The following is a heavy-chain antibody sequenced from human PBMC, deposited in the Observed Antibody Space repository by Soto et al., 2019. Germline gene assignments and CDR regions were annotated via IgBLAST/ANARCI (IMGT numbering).Heavy chain of an antibody. V-gene: IGHV3-23*01. Sequence: PGGSLRLSCAASGFTFNTYAMNWVRQAPGKGLEWVSAISADGAGTYYADSVKGRFTISRDNSKNTLSLQMNSLRAEDTAIFYCERISSSSCTDYWGQGTLVTVSS. D-gene: IGHD6-13*01. J-gene: IGHJ4*02. CDR1: GFTFNTYA. CDR3: ERISSSSCTDY. CDR2: ISADGAGT.